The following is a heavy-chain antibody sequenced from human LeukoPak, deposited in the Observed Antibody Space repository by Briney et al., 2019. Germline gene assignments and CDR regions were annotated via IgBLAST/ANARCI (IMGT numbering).Heavy chain of an antibody. CDR2: MNPNSGNT. D-gene: IGHD6-19*01. V-gene: IGHV1-8*01. CDR3: ARTGYSSGWYRGYGMDV. Sequence: EASVKVSCKASGYTFPGHHIHWVRQAPGQGLEWMGWMNPNSGNTGYAQKFQGRVTMTRNTSISTAYMELSSLRSEDTAVYYCARTGYSSGWYRGYGMDVWGQGTTVTVSS. CDR1: GYTFPGHH. J-gene: IGHJ6*02.